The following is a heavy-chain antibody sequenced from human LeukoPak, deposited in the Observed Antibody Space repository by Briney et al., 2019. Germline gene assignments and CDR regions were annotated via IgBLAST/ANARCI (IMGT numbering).Heavy chain of an antibody. J-gene: IGHJ5*02. D-gene: IGHD6-19*01. CDR3: AKDRSPGIEVAGTSWFDP. Sequence: GGSLRLSCAASGFTVSSNYMSWVRQAPGKGLEWVSGISWNSGSVGYADSVKGRFTISRDNAKNSLYLQLNSLRAEDTALYYCAKDRSPGIEVAGTSWFDPWGQGTLVTVSS. CDR1: GFTVSSNY. CDR2: ISWNSGSV. V-gene: IGHV3-9*01.